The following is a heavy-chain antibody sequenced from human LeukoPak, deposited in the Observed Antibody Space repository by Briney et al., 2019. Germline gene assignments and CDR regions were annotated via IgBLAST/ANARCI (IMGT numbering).Heavy chain of an antibody. CDR2: IYYSGST. D-gene: IGHD3-22*01. V-gene: IGHV4-31*03. CDR1: GGSVSSGDYY. J-gene: IGHJ4*02. CDR3: ARDEITMIN. Sequence: PSETLSPTCTVSGGSVSSGDYYWSWIRQHPGKGLEWIGYIYYSGSTYYNPSLKSRVTISVDTSKNQFSLKLSSVTAADTAVYYCARDEITMINWGQGTLVTVSS.